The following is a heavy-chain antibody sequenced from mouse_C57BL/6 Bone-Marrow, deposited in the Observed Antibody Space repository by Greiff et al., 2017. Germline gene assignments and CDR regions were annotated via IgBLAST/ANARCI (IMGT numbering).Heavy chain of an antibody. V-gene: IGHV1-69*01. CDR1: GYTFTSYW. CDR3: AKQGPHPWFAY. Sequence: QVQLQQPGAELVMPGASVKLSCKASGYTFTSYWMHWVKQRPGQGLEWIGEIDPSDSYTNYNQKFKGKSTLTVDKSSSTAYMQLSSLTSEDSAVYYCAKQGPHPWFAYWGQGTLVTVSA. D-gene: IGHD4-1*01. CDR2: IDPSDSYT. J-gene: IGHJ3*01.